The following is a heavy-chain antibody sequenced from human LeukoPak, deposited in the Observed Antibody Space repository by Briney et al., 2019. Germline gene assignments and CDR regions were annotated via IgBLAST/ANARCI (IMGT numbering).Heavy chain of an antibody. Sequence: SETLSLTCAVYGGSFSGYYWSWIRQPPGKGLEWIGYIYYSGSTNYNPSLKSRVTISVDTSKNQFSLKLSSVTAADTAVYYCARVSSWYEKNSDYWGQGTLVTVSS. CDR1: GGSFSGYY. J-gene: IGHJ4*02. CDR2: IYYSGST. V-gene: IGHV4-59*01. CDR3: ARVSSWYEKNSDY. D-gene: IGHD6-13*01.